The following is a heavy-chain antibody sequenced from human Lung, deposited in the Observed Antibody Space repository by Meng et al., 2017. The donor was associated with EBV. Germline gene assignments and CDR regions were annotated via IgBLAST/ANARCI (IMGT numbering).Heavy chain of an antibody. CDR1: GRSFSSSY. CDR3: ARARSIAAAVIDY. V-gene: IGHV4-34*01. D-gene: IGHD6-13*01. Sequence: QGQLQQWGRGLLKPSETLSLTCGVSGRSFSSSYWSWIRQPPGKGLEWIGQINYSGITNYNPSLKSRVTISVDTSKNQFSLKLSSVTAADTAVYYCARARSIAAAVIDYWGQGTLVTVSS. CDR2: INYSGIT. J-gene: IGHJ4*02.